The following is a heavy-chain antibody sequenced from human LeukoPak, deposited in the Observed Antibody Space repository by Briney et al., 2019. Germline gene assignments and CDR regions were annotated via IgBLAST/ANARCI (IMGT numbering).Heavy chain of an antibody. CDR3: ARLRGNYFPDY. D-gene: IGHD4-11*01. V-gene: IGHV4-59*01. CDR1: GDSISGYY. CDR2: INYSGST. J-gene: IGHJ4*02. Sequence: PSETLSLTCTVSGDSISGYYWTWIRQPPGKGLEWLGNINYSGSTNYNPYLKSRLTITVDTSKNQFSLKLSSVTAADTAVYYCARLRGNYFPDYWGQGFLVTVSS.